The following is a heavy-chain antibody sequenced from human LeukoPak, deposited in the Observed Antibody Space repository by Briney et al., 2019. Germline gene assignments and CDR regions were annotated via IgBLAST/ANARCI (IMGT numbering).Heavy chain of an antibody. D-gene: IGHD1-26*01. CDR1: GYTFTGYY. V-gene: IGHV1-2*02. CDR2: INPNSGGT. J-gene: IGHJ6*02. Sequence: VASVKVSCKASGYTFTGYYMHWVRQAPGQGLEWMGWINPNSGGTNYAQKFQGRVTMTRDTSISTAYMELSRLRSDDTAVYYCARLIIVGATWYYGMDVWGQGTTVTVSS. CDR3: ARLIIVGATWYYGMDV.